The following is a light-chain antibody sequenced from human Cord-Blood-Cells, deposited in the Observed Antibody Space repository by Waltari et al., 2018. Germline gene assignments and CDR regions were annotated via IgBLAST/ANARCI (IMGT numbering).Light chain of an antibody. CDR2: QDS. CDR1: KLWDKY. CDR3: QAWDSSTGV. J-gene: IGLJ2*01. V-gene: IGLV3-1*01. Sequence: SYELTQPPSVSESPGQTASIPCTGDKLWDKYAGRYQHTPGQSPVLVSYQDSKRPSGNPERFSGSNSGNTATLTISGTQAMDEADYFCQAWDSSTGVFGGGTKLTVL.